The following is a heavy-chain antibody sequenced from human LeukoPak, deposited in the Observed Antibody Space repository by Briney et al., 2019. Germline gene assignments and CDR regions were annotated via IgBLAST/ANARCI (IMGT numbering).Heavy chain of an antibody. D-gene: IGHD6-13*01. Sequence: SETLSLTCTVSGGSISSGAYYWGWIRQPPGKGLEWIGSIYYSGSTCYNPSLKSRVTISVDTSKNQFSLKLSSVTAADTAVYNCARHWETRWQQLEGFEYWGQGTLVTVSS. CDR2: IYYSGST. J-gene: IGHJ4*02. CDR3: ARHWETRWQQLEGFEY. CDR1: GGSISSGAYY. V-gene: IGHV4-39*01.